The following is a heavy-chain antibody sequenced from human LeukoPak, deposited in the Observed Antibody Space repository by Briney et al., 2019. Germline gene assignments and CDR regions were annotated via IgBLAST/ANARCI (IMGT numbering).Heavy chain of an antibody. D-gene: IGHD4-17*01. V-gene: IGHV4-4*07. CDR1: GGSISSYY. CDR3: ARVRGYGDYGYFDY. Sequence: SETLSLTCTVSGGSISSYYWSWIRQPAGKGLEWIGRIYTSGSTNYNPSLKSRVTMSVDTSKNQFSLKLSSVTAADTAVYYCARVRGYGDYGYFDYWGQGTLVTVSS. CDR2: IYTSGST. J-gene: IGHJ4*02.